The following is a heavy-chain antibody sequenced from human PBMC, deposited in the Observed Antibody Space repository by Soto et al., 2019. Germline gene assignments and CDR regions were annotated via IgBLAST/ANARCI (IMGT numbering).Heavy chain of an antibody. CDR2: FEPEDGET. CDR3: AAGGTRWLHSPFDY. D-gene: IGHD1-1*01. CDR1: GHTLTELS. Sequence: QVQLVQSGAEVMKPGASVKVSCKVSGHTLTELSMHWVRQAPGKGLEWMGGFEPEDGETISAQKFQGRVTVTEDTSTDAPYLELSSLRSEDTAVYYCAAGGTRWLHSPFDYWGQGTLVTISS. J-gene: IGHJ4*02. V-gene: IGHV1-24*01.